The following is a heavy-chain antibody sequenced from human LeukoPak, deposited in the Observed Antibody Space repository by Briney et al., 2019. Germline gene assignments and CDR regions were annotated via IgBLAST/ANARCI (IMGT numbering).Heavy chain of an antibody. CDR3: AKILAAARYYYYYGMDV. CDR2: ISGSGGST. Sequence: GGSLRLSCAASGFTFSNYNMNWVRQAPGKGPEWVSAISGSGGSTYYADSVKGRFTISRDNSKNTLYLQMNSLRAEDTAVYYCAKILAAARYYYYYGMDVWGQGTTVTVSS. J-gene: IGHJ6*02. D-gene: IGHD6-13*01. CDR1: GFTFSNYN. V-gene: IGHV3-23*01.